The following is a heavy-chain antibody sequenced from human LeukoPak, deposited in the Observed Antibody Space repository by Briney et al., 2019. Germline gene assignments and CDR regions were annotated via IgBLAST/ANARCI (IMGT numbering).Heavy chain of an antibody. CDR1: GFTFSSYA. V-gene: IGHV3-23*01. Sequence: GGSLRLSCAASGFTFSSYAMTWVRQAPGKGLEWVSGISGSGSSTSYADSVKGRFTISRDNSKNTLNLQMNSLRTEDTAVYYCAAVPEYDFDNWGQGTLVTVSS. CDR3: AAVPEYDFDN. J-gene: IGHJ4*02. CDR2: ISGSGSST. D-gene: IGHD2/OR15-2a*01.